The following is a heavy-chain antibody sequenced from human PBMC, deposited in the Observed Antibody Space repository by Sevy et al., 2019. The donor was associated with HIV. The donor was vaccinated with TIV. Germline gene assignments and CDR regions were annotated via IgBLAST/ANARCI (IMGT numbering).Heavy chain of an antibody. D-gene: IGHD6-13*01. CDR2: TNQDGSNK. J-gene: IGHJ6*02. Sequence: QLGGSLRLSCVASGFSFSHYWMSWVRQAPGKGLEWVANTNQDGSNKNYVDSVEGRFTISRDNGKNLLYLQMTSLRAEDTAFYYCVRDGSSILYGGYDYSGMDVWGQGTTVTVSS. V-gene: IGHV3-7*03. CDR3: VRDGSSILYGGYDYSGMDV. CDR1: GFSFSHYW.